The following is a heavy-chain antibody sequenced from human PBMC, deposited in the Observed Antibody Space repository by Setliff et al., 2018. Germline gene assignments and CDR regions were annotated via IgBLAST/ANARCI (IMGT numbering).Heavy chain of an antibody. Sequence: PSETLSLTCTVSHGSISTYSWSWIRRPPGKGLEWIGYIYNTGTTNYNPSLKSRATLSVNSSKGQFSLRLTSVTAADTAVYYCARHGGGLGWFDPWGQGTLVTVS. J-gene: IGHJ5*02. V-gene: IGHV4-59*08. D-gene: IGHD3-16*01. CDR2: IYNTGTT. CDR1: HGSISTYS. CDR3: ARHGGGLGWFDP.